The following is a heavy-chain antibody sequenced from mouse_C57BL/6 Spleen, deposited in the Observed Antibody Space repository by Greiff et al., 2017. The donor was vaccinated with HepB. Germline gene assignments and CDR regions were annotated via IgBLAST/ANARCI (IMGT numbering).Heavy chain of an antibody. V-gene: IGHV1-7*01. Sequence: QVQLQQSGAELAKPGASVKLSCKASGYTFTSYWMHWVKQMPGQGLEWIGYINPSSGYTKYNQKFKDKSTLTADKSSSTAYMQLSSLTYEDSAVYYCAIDSSGYTGLAYWGQGTLVTVSA. CDR1: GYTFTSYW. J-gene: IGHJ3*01. CDR2: INPSSGYT. D-gene: IGHD3-2*02. CDR3: AIDSSGYTGLAY.